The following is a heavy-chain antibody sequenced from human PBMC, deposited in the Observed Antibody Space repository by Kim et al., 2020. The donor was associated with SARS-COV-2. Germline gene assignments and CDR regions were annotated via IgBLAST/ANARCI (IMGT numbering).Heavy chain of an antibody. CDR3: ARGQRDYGMDV. J-gene: IGHJ6*02. V-gene: IGHV1-2*04. CDR2: T. Sequence: TNYAQKFQGWVTMTRDTSISTAYMELSRLRSDDTAVYYCARGQRDYGMDVWGQGTTVTVSS.